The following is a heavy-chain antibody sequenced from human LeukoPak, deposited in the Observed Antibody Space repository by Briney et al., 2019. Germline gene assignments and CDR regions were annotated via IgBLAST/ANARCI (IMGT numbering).Heavy chain of an antibody. J-gene: IGHJ5*02. D-gene: IGHD3-22*01. CDR2: INTNSGVT. Sequence: SVKVSFKASGYTFNGYYLHWVRQAPGQGPEWMGKINTNSGVTDYAQNFQGRVTMTRDTSITTAYMELSRLTSDDTAVYYCARDRVAPGKTYYYDSSENWFDPWGQGTLVTVSS. V-gene: IGHV1-2*02. CDR1: GYTFNGYY. CDR3: ARDRVAPGKTYYYDSSENWFDP.